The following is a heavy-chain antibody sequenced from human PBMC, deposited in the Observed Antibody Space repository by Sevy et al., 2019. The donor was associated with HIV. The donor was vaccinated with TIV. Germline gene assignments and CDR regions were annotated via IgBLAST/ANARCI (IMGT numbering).Heavy chain of an antibody. Sequence: GWSLRLSCAASGFTFDDYTMHWVRQAPGKGLEWVSLISWDGGSTYYADSVKGRFTISRDNSKNSLYLQMNSLRTEDTALYYCATNTVTHTDYYYYGMDVWGQGTTVTVSS. CDR2: ISWDGGST. V-gene: IGHV3-43*01. J-gene: IGHJ6*02. D-gene: IGHD4-4*01. CDR3: ATNTVTHTDYYYYGMDV. CDR1: GFTFDDYT.